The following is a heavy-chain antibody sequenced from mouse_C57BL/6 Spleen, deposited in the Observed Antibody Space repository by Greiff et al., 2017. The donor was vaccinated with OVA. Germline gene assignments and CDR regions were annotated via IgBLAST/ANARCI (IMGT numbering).Heavy chain of an antibody. D-gene: IGHD2-5*01. V-gene: IGHV5-6*01. J-gene: IGHJ4*01. CDR3: ASVYSNSYAMDY. CDR2: ISSGGSYT. Sequence: DVQLVESGGDLVKPGGSLKLSCAASGFTFSSYGMSWVRQTPDKRLEWVATISSGGSYTYYPDSVKGRFTISRDNAKNTLYLQMSSLKSEDTAMYYCASVYSNSYAMDYWGQGTSVTVSS. CDR1: GFTFSSYG.